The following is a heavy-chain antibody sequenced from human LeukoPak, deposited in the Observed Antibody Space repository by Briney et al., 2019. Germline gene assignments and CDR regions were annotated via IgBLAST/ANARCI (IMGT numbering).Heavy chain of an antibody. D-gene: IGHD2-8*01. CDR2: INHSGIT. V-gene: IGHV4-34*01. Sequence: SETLSLTCAVYGGSFSDNYWTWIRQPPGKGLEWIGEINHSGITNYNPSLKSRLSMSVDTSKNRFSLKVSSLTAADTAVYYCARGIILMVYATFDSWGQGTLVTVSS. J-gene: IGHJ4*02. CDR1: GGSFSDNY. CDR3: ARGIILMVYATFDS.